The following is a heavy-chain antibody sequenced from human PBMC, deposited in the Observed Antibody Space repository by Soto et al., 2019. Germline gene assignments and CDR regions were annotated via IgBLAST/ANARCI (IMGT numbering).Heavy chain of an antibody. Sequence: SETLSLTCTVSGGSVSSGSYYWSWIRQPPGKGLEWIGYIYHSGSTSYNPSLKSRVTMTVDTSKNQFSLKLTSVTAADTAVYYCAKVDYNGNYYFDYWGQGTLVTVS. CDR3: AKVDYNGNYYFDY. V-gene: IGHV4-61*01. D-gene: IGHD1-7*01. CDR2: IYHSGST. CDR1: GGSVSSGSYY. J-gene: IGHJ4*02.